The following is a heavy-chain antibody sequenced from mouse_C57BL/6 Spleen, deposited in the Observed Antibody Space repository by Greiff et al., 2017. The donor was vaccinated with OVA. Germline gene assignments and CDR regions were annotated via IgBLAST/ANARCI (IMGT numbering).Heavy chain of an antibody. V-gene: IGHV1-52*01. CDR3: ARTYYYGFAY. CDR2: IDPSDSET. CDR1: GYTFTSYW. Sequence: QVQLQQPGAELVRPGSSVKLSCKASGYTFTSYWMHWVKQRPIQGLEWIGNIDPSDSETHYNQKFKDKATLTVDKSSSTAYMQLRSLTSEDSAVYYCARTYYYGFAYWGEGTLVTVSA. D-gene: IGHD1-1*01. J-gene: IGHJ3*01.